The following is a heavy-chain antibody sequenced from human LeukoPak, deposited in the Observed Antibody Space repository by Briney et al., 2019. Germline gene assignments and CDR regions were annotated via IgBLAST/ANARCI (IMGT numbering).Heavy chain of an antibody. CDR2: IYYSGST. V-gene: IGHV4-39*07. D-gene: IGHD6-19*01. CDR1: GGPISSSSYY. Sequence: SETLYLTCTVSGGPISSSSYYWGWIRQPPGKGLEWIGSIYYSGSTYYNPSLKSRVTISVDTSKNQFSLKLSSVTAADTAVYYCARVRSAVAASYYFDYWGQGTLVTVSS. CDR3: ARVRSAVAASYYFDY. J-gene: IGHJ4*02.